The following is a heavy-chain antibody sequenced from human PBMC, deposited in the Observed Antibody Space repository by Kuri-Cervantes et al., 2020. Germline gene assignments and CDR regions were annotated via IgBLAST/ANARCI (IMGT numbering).Heavy chain of an antibody. D-gene: IGHD6-19*01. CDR2: INHSGST. J-gene: IGHJ4*02. V-gene: IGHV4-34*01. Sequence: SQTLSLTCAVYGGSFSGYYWSWIRQPPGKGLEWIGEINHSGSTNYNPSLKSRVTISVDKSKNQFSLKLSSVTAADTAVYYCARVGQGLDFDYWGQGTLVTVSS. CDR3: ARVGQGLDFDY. CDR1: GGSFSGYY.